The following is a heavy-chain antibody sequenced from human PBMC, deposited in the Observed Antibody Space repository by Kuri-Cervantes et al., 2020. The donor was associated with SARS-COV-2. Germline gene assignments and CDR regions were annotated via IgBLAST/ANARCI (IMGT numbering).Heavy chain of an antibody. Sequence: LSLTCAASGLTFSSYAMHWVRQAPGKGLEWVAVISYDGSNKYYADSVKGRFTISRDNSKNTLYLQMNSLRAEDTAVYYCARAGGGSYYGWFDPWGQGTLVTVSS. D-gene: IGHD1-26*01. J-gene: IGHJ5*02. CDR3: ARAGGGSYYGWFDP. CDR2: ISYDGSNK. CDR1: GLTFSSYA. V-gene: IGHV3-30-3*01.